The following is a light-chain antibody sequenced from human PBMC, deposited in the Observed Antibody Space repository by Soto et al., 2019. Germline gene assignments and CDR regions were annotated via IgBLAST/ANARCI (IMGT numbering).Light chain of an antibody. J-gene: IGKJ2*01. CDR3: QQYGSSPYT. CDR1: QSVSSSY. V-gene: IGKV3-20*01. Sequence: EMVVTQSPGTLSLSPGERATLSCRASQSVSSSYLAWYQQKPGQAPRLLIYGASSRATGIPDRFSGSGSGTDFTLTISRLEPDDFAVYYCQQYGSSPYTFGQGTQLEIK. CDR2: GAS.